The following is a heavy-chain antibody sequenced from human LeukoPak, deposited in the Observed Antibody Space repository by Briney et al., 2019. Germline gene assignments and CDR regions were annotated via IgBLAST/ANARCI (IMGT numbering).Heavy chain of an antibody. D-gene: IGHD1-26*01. Sequence: GGSLRLSCAASGFTFSTYGMSGVRQAPGKGLEWVSAISGSGGSTYYADSVKGRFTISRDNSKNTLYLQMNSLRAEDTAVYYCAKGRGWEASYYYYYMDVWGKGTTVTISS. CDR3: AKGRGWEASYYYYYMDV. CDR1: GFTFSTYG. CDR2: ISGSGGST. J-gene: IGHJ6*03. V-gene: IGHV3-23*01.